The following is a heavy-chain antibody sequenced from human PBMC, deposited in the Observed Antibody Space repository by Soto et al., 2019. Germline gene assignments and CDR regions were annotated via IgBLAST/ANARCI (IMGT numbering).Heavy chain of an antibody. Sequence: QVQLVQSGAEVKKPGSSVKVSCKASGGTFSSDDFTWVRQAPGQGLEWMGGVIPLFGTPYYAQKFQGRVTITADTSTTTTCMELTNLRYEDTAIYYCARGSSSGLWGQGTLVTVSS. V-gene: IGHV1-69*06. CDR3: ARGSSSGL. CDR1: GGTFSSDD. CDR2: VIPLFGTP. J-gene: IGHJ4*02. D-gene: IGHD3-22*01.